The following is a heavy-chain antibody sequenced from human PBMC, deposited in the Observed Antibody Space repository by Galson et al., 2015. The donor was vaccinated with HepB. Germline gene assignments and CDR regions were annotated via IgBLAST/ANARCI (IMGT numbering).Heavy chain of an antibody. V-gene: IGHV5-51*03. Sequence: QSGAEVKKPGESLKISCKASGYRFTRNWIGWVRQMPGKGLEWMGIIYPGDSDTRYSPSFQGQVTISADKSISTTYLQWSSLKASDTAMYYCARLRNEGAYYFDYWGQGTLATVSS. CDR3: ARLRNEGAYYFDY. CDR2: IYPGDSDT. CDR1: GYRFTRNW. D-gene: IGHD2-8*01. J-gene: IGHJ4*02.